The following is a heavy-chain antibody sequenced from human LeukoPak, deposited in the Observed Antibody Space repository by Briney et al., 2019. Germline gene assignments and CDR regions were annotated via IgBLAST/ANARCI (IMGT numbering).Heavy chain of an antibody. D-gene: IGHD2-2*01. CDR3: ARGKYQKRH. CDR1: GFTFSAYW. J-gene: IGHJ4*02. V-gene: IGHV3-7*01. Sequence: GGSLRLSCAASGFTFSAYWMTWVRQAPGKGLEWVADIKSDGSEKYYVDSVKGRFTISRDNAKNSLSLQLNSLRAEDTAVYFCARGKYQKRHWGQGSLVTVSS. CDR2: IKSDGSEK.